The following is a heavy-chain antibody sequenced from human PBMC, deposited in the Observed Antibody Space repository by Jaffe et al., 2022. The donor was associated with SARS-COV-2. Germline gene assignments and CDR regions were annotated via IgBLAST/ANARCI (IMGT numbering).Heavy chain of an antibody. CDR2: IYYSGST. CDR1: GGSISSYY. V-gene: IGHV4-59*08. D-gene: IGHD6-13*01. J-gene: IGHJ6*02. Sequence: QVQLQESGPGLVKPSETLSLTCTVSGGSISSYYWSWIRQPPGKGLEWIGYIYYSGSTNYNPSLKSRVTISVDTSKNQFSLKLSSVTAADTAVYYCARLGGIAAAEGYYYYGMDVWGQGTTVTVSS. CDR3: ARLGGIAAAEGYYYYGMDV.